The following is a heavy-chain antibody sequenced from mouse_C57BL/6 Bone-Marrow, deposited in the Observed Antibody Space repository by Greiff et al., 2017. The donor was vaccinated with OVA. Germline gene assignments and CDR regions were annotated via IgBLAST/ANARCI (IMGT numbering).Heavy chain of an antibody. D-gene: IGHD2-4*01. V-gene: IGHV3-6*01. J-gene: IGHJ1*03. CDR2: ISYDGSN. Sequence: EVKVEESGPGLVKPSQSLSLTCSVTGYSITSGYYWNWIRQFPGNKLEWMGYISYDGSNNYNPSLKNRISITRDTSKNQFFLKLNSVTTEDTATYYCARIYDYDGGYFDVWGTGTTVTVSS. CDR1: GYSITSGYY. CDR3: ARIYDYDGGYFDV.